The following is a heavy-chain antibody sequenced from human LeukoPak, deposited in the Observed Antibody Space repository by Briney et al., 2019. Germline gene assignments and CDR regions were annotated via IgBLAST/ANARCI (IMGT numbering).Heavy chain of an antibody. J-gene: IGHJ5*02. V-gene: IGHV3-23*01. CDR2: ISGSGGST. D-gene: IGHD3-10*01. CDR3: AKGHSSLLLWFGDEGFDP. Sequence: TGGSLRLSCAASGFTFSTYAMSWVRQAPGKGLEWVSAISGSGGSTYYADSVKGRFTISGDNSKNTLYLQMNSLRAEDTAVYYCAKGHSSLLLWFGDEGFDPWGQGTLVTVSS. CDR1: GFTFSTYA.